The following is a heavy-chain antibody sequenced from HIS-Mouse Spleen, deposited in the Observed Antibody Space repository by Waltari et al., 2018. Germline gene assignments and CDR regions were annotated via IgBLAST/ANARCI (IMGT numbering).Heavy chain of an antibody. CDR1: GSTFTGYY. Sequence: QVQLVQSGAEVKKPGASVKVSCKASGSTFTGYYIHWVRQAPGQGLEWMGWINPNSGGTNDAQKFQGRVTMTRDTSISTAYMELSRLRSDDTAVYYCARDYYGSGSYYYYYGMDVWGQGTTVTVSS. D-gene: IGHD3-10*01. J-gene: IGHJ6*02. V-gene: IGHV1-2*02. CDR3: ARDYYGSGSYYYYYGMDV. CDR2: INPNSGGT.